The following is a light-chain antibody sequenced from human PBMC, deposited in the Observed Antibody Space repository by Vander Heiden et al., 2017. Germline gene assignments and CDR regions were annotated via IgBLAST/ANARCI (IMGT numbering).Light chain of an antibody. J-gene: IGLJ1*01. CDR1: SSDIGGYDF. Sequence: QSALTQPRSVSGSPGQSVTISCTGTSSDIGGYDFVSWYQQHPGKAPKLIIYDVTKGPSGVPGRFSGSKSGNTASLTISGLQTEDEADYYCCSYAGTYSYAFGTGTKVTVL. V-gene: IGLV2-11*01. CDR2: DVT. CDR3: CSYAGTYSYA.